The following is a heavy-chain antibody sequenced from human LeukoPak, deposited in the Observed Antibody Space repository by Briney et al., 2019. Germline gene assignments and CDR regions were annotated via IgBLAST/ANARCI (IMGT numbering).Heavy chain of an antibody. D-gene: IGHD1-1*01. CDR1: GGSISSYY. Sequence: SETLSLTCTASGGSISSYYWSWIRQPAGQGLEWIGRIFTSGSTNYNPSLKSRLTMSVDMSKNQFSLKLSSVTAADTAVYFCARGGDWNPFDYRGQGILVTVSS. V-gene: IGHV4-4*07. J-gene: IGHJ4*02. CDR3: ARGGDWNPFDY. CDR2: IFTSGST.